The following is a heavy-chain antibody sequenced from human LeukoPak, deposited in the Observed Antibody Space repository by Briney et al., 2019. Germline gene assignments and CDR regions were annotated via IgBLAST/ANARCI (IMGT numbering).Heavy chain of an antibody. J-gene: IGHJ4*02. D-gene: IGHD6-19*01. CDR1: GFTFSNFG. V-gene: IGHV3-30*18. CDR2: ISYDGNNK. CDR3: AKTGERHLFSSGWYRFDY. Sequence: QAGRSLRLSCAASGFTFSNFGMHWVRQAPGKGLEWVAVISYDGNNKYYTDSVKGRFTISRDNSKNTLYLQMNCLRAEDTAVYYCAKTGERHLFSSGWYRFDYWGQGSLVTVSS.